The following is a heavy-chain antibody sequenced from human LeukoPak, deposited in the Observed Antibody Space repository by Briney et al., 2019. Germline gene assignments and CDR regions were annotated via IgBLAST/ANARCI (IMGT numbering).Heavy chain of an antibody. Sequence: PSETLSLACTVYGESISSYYGGWIRQPPGKGLEWIGYIYYSGNTNYNPSLKSRVAISIDTSKNQFSLKLSSVTAADTAVYYCARSEYSNYETFDYWGQGTLVTVSS. CDR3: ARSEYSNYETFDY. CDR2: IYYSGNT. V-gene: IGHV4-59*01. D-gene: IGHD4-11*01. J-gene: IGHJ4*02. CDR1: GESISSYY.